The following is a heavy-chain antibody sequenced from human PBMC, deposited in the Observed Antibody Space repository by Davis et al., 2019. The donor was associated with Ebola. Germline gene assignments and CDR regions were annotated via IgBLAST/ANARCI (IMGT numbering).Heavy chain of an antibody. CDR1: GFPFSLFA. J-gene: IGHJ6*02. D-gene: IGHD1-1*01. V-gene: IGHV3-23*01. Sequence: GESLKISCAASGFPFSLFAMSWVRRAPGKGLEWVSSFGGSGGGTYYADSVKGRFTISRDNSKRTLDLQMNSLRAEDSAVYYCAKVLSRNAAYGMDVWGQGATVTVSS. CDR2: FGGSGGGT. CDR3: AKVLSRNAAYGMDV.